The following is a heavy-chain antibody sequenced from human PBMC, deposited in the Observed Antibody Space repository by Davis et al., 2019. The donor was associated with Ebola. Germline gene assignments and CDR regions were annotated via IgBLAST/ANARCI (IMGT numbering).Heavy chain of an antibody. D-gene: IGHD5-24*01. V-gene: IGHV1-18*01. CDR2: ISAYNGNT. J-gene: IGHJ4*02. Sequence: ASVKVSCKASGYTFTSYGISWVRQAPGQGLEWMGWISAYNGNTNYAQKLQGRVTMTTDTSTSTAYMELSSLRSEDTAVYYCARDLATVTYRDGYDDYWGQGTLVTVSS. CDR3: ARDLATVTYRDGYDDY. CDR1: GYTFTSYG.